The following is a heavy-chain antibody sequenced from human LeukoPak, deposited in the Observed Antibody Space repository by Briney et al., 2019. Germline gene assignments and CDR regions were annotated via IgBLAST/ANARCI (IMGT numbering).Heavy chain of an antibody. CDR3: AASSGYLVFDY. Sequence: GGSLRLSCAASGFTFSSYAMHWVRQAPGKGLEWVAVISYDGSNKYYADSVKGRFTISRDNSKNTLYLQMNSLRAEDTAVYYCAASSGYLVFDYWGQGTLVTVSS. CDR2: ISYDGSNK. V-gene: IGHV3-30*04. D-gene: IGHD3-22*01. CDR1: GFTFSSYA. J-gene: IGHJ4*02.